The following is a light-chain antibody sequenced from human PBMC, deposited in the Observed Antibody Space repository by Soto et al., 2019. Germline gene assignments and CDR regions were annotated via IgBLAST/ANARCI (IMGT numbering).Light chain of an antibody. Sequence: QSARTQPPSASGSPGQSVTISCTGTSSDIGGYNFVSWYQQFPGKAPKLIIYEVTKRPSGVPDRFSGSKSGNTASLTVSGLQTADEADYYCSSYGGSNNFVFGTGSKVTVL. V-gene: IGLV2-8*01. J-gene: IGLJ1*01. CDR1: SSDIGGYNF. CDR2: EVT. CDR3: SSYGGSNNFV.